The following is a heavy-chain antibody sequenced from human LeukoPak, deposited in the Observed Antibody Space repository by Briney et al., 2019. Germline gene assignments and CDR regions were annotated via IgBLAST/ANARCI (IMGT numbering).Heavy chain of an antibody. Sequence: PGGSLRLSCAAAGFTFSSFVMHWVRQAPGKGLEWVAFIWYDGSNKYYADSVKGRFTVSRDDSKNTAYLEMDSLKTEDTAVYYCTGNYYGSGSYADFDYWGQGTLVTVSS. D-gene: IGHD3-10*01. CDR2: IWYDGSNK. CDR3: TGNYYGSGSYADFDY. V-gene: IGHV3-33*01. J-gene: IGHJ4*02. CDR1: GFTFSSFV.